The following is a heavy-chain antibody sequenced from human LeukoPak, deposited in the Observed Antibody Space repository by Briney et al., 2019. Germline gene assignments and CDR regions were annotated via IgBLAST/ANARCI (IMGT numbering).Heavy chain of an antibody. J-gene: IGHJ1*01. V-gene: IGHV3-30*03. CDR2: ISYDGSNK. D-gene: IGHD3-22*01. CDR1: GFTFSSYG. Sequence: QPGGSLRLSCAASGFTFSSYGMHWVRQAPGKGLEWVAVISYDGSNKYYADSVKGRFTISRDNSKNTLYLQMNSLRAEDTAVYYCARGDYYDSSGYSQYFQHWGQGTLVTVSS. CDR3: ARGDYYDSSGYSQYFQH.